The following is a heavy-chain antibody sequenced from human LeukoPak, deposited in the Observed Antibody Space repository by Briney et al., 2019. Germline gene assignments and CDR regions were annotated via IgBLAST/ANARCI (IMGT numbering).Heavy chain of an antibody. D-gene: IGHD1-26*01. CDR1: GGSISSSSYY. V-gene: IGHV4-39*01. CDR2: IYHSGST. Sequence: PSETLSLTCTVSGGSISSSSYYWGWIRQPPGKGLEWIGSIYHSGSTYYNPSLKSRVTISVDTSKNQFSLKLSSVTAADTAVYYCARLSDRSDGPEFDPWGQGTLVTVSS. J-gene: IGHJ5*02. CDR3: ARLSDRSDGPEFDP.